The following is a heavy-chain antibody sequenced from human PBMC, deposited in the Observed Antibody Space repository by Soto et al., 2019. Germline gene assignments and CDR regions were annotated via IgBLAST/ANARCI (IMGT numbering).Heavy chain of an antibody. D-gene: IGHD3-16*02. CDR3: ARAQYVWGSYRYYYFDY. V-gene: IGHV1-69*12. Sequence: QVQLVQSGAEVKKPGSSVKVSCKASGGTFSSYAISWVRQAPGQGLEWMGGTIPIFGTANYAQKFQGRVTITADESTSTAYMELSSLRSEDTAVYYCARAQYVWGSYRYYYFDYWGQGTLVTVSS. CDR1: GGTFSSYA. J-gene: IGHJ4*02. CDR2: TIPIFGTA.